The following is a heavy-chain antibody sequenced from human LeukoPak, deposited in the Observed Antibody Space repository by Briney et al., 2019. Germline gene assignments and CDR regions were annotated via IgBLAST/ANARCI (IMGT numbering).Heavy chain of an antibody. CDR1: GFTFSSYS. D-gene: IGHD5-12*01. Sequence: GGSLRLSCAASGFTFSSYSMNWVRQAPGKGLEWVSSISSSSSYIYYADSVKGRFTISRDNAKNSLYLQMNSLRAEDTAVYYCGVDIVATSVFDYWGQGTLVTVSS. J-gene: IGHJ4*02. V-gene: IGHV3-21*01. CDR3: GVDIVATSVFDY. CDR2: ISSSSSYI.